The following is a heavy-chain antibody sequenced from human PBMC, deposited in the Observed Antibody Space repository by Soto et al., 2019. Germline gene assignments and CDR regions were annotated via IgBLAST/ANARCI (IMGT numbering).Heavy chain of an antibody. D-gene: IGHD1-7*01. Sequence: QVQLQESGPGLVKPSQTLSLTCAISGDSVSSNSAAWNWIRQSPSRGLEWLGRTYYRSRWYNDYAVLVRSRITVNADTSKNQFSLQLTSVTPEDTAVYYCAGTTSYQWYYMDVWGKGTTVTVSS. CDR3: AGTTSYQWYYMDV. CDR1: GDSVSSNSAA. V-gene: IGHV6-1*01. J-gene: IGHJ6*03. CDR2: TYYRSRWYN.